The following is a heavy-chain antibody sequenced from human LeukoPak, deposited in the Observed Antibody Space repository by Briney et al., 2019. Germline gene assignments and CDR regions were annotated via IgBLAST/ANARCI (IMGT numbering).Heavy chain of an antibody. Sequence: SQTLSLTCVVSGGSIRSGNYYWSWIRQPPGKGLEWIGYIYPTGNTYYNPSLKSRVTISVDTSNNQFSLELSSVTAADTAVYYCARQRADRIFGVVMGFGLDYWGRGTLVTVSS. V-gene: IGHV4-30-2*01. CDR2: IYPTGNT. D-gene: IGHD3-3*02. CDR1: GGSIRSGNYY. CDR3: ARQRADRIFGVVMGFGLDY. J-gene: IGHJ4*02.